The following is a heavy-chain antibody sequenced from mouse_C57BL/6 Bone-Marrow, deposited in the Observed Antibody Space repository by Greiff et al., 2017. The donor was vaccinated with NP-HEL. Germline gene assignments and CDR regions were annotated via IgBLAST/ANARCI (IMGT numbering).Heavy chain of an antibody. CDR2: IHPNSGST. Sequence: VQLQQPGAELVKPGASVKLSCKASGYTFTSYWMHWVKQRPGQGLEWIGMIHPNSGSTNYNEKFKSKATLTVDKSSSTAYMQLSSLTSEDSAVYYCARNNYGSSPWYFDVWGTGTTVTVSS. CDR3: ARNNYGSSPWYFDV. D-gene: IGHD1-1*01. V-gene: IGHV1-64*01. CDR1: GYTFTSYW. J-gene: IGHJ1*03.